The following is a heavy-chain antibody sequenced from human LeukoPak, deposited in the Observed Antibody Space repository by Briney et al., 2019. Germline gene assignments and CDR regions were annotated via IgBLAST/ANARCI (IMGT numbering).Heavy chain of an antibody. Sequence: PGGSLRLSCAASGFTFSSYSMNWVRQAPGKGLEWVSSISSSSSYTYYADSVKGRFTISRDNAKNSLYLQMNSPRAEDTAVYYCARDPSDDFWSGYYPLHFDYWGQGTLVTVSS. V-gene: IGHV3-21*01. CDR2: ISSSSSYT. CDR1: GFTFSSYS. J-gene: IGHJ4*02. D-gene: IGHD3-3*01. CDR3: ARDPSDDFWSGYYPLHFDY.